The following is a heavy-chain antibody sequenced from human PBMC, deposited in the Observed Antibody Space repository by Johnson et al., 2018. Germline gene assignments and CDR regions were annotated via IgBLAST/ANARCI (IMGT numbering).Heavy chain of an antibody. CDR1: GFSFSDHY. J-gene: IGHJ6*02. Sequence: VQLVQSGGGLVQXGGSXILXCAASGFSFSDHYMDWVRQAPGKGLEWVARLRNKAKSYTTEYAATVIGRFTISRDDAKNSVWLQMNSLKTEDTAVYYCARGPTVVTNYHYGMDVWGPGTAVIVSS. CDR2: LRNKAKSYTT. D-gene: IGHD4-23*01. V-gene: IGHV3-72*01. CDR3: ARGPTVVTNYHYGMDV.